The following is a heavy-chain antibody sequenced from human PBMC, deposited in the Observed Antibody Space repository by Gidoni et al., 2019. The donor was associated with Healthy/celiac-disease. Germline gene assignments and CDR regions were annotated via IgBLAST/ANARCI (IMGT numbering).Heavy chain of an antibody. Sequence: EVQLVESGGGWVQPGGSLKLSCAASGFPFSGSAMHWVRQASGKGLQWVGRIRSKANSYATAYAASVKGRFTIYRDDSKNTAYLQMNSLKTEDTAVYYCTRRGDFRPDYYYYMDVWDKGTTVTVSS. D-gene: IGHD2-2*01. J-gene: IGHJ6*03. CDR2: IRSKANSYAT. CDR3: TRRGDFRPDYYYYMDV. CDR1: GFPFSGSA. V-gene: IGHV3-73*01.